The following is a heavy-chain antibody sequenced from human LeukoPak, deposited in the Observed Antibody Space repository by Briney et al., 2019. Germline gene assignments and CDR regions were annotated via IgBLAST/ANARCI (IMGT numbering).Heavy chain of an antibody. V-gene: IGHV4-34*01. CDR1: SGSFSGHY. CDR2: INHSGTT. Sequence: SETLSLTCAVYSGSFSGHYWSWISQPPGKGREWIGEINHSGTTNYNPSLKSRVIISVDTSKNQFYLKLSSMTAADTAVYYCARAQGAVAIDFWGQGTLVTVSS. CDR3: ARAQGAVAIDF. D-gene: IGHD6-19*01. J-gene: IGHJ4*02.